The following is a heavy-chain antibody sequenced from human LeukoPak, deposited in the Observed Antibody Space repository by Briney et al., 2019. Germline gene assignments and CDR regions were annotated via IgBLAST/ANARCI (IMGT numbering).Heavy chain of an antibody. D-gene: IGHD3-22*01. J-gene: IGHJ4*02. Sequence: GGSLRLSCAASGFIVSSDYMSWVRQGPGKGLEWVSVIYSGGKTYYADSVKGRFTISRDDSKNTLYLQMNSQTSEDTAEYYCARESSSGYYLTYGAQGTLVTVPS. CDR1: GFIVSSDY. CDR2: IYSGGKT. CDR3: ARESSSGYYLTY. V-gene: IGHV3-66*02.